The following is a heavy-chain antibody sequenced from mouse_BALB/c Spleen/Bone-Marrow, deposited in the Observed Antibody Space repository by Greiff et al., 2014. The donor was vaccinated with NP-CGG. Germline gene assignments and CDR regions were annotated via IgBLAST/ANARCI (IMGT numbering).Heavy chain of an antibody. V-gene: IGHV5-9-4*01. D-gene: IGHD1-1*01. CDR1: GFTFSTYA. J-gene: IGHJ3*01. Sequence: ESGGVLVKPGGSLKLSCAASGFTFSTYAMSWVRQSPEKRLEWVAEISSGGSYTYYPDTVTGRFTISRDNAKNTLYLEMSSLRSEDTAMCYCARDGYGSSDWGQGTLVTVSA. CDR3: ARDGYGSSD. CDR2: ISSGGSYT.